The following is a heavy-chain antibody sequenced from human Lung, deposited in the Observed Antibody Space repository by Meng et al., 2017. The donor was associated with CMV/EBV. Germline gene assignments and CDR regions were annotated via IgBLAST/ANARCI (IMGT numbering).Heavy chain of an antibody. CDR3: ARASRVLGGFDY. CDR2: INTSVGYT. Sequence: QVPLVQCGAEGTKPGASVKVTCKASGYTFTNYYMHWVRQAPGQGLEWMGIINTSVGYTSHAQKFQGRVTMTRDTSTSTVHMEVSSLRSADTAVYYCARASRVLGGFDYWGQGTLVTVSS. V-gene: IGHV1-46*01. J-gene: IGHJ4*02. D-gene: IGHD3-16*01. CDR1: GYTFTNYY.